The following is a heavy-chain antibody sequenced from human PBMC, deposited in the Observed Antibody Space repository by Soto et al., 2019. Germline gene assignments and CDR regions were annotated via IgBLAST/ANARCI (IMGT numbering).Heavy chain of an antibody. Sequence: QVQLQELGPGLVKPSQTLSLTCTVSGGSIRSAGYCWSWIRQHPGKGLEWIGYIYYSGSTYYNPSLKSRVTISVDTSKNQFSLKLSSVTAADTAVYYCARFHYYDSSGYYYGRFDYWGQGTLVTVSS. CDR3: ARFHYYDSSGYYYGRFDY. J-gene: IGHJ4*02. CDR2: IYYSGST. V-gene: IGHV4-31*03. D-gene: IGHD3-22*01. CDR1: GGSIRSAGYC.